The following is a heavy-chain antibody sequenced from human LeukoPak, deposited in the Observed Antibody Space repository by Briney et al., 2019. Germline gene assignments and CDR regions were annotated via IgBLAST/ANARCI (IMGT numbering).Heavy chain of an antibody. CDR2: IIPIFGTT. Sequence: ASVKVSCKASGGTFSSYAISWVRQAPGQGLEWMGGIIPIFGTTNYAQKFQGRVTITADESTSTAYMELSSLRSEDTAVYYCARAVTMVKTGFDYWGQGTLVTVSS. V-gene: IGHV1-69*13. CDR3: ARAVTMVKTGFDY. D-gene: IGHD3-10*01. J-gene: IGHJ4*02. CDR1: GGTFSSYA.